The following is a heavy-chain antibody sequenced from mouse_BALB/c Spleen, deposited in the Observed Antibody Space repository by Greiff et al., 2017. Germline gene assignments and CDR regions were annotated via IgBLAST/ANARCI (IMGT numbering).Heavy chain of an antibody. CDR1: GFNFKDTY. CDR3: ARCPYGNYDY. V-gene: IGHV14-3*02. CDR2: IDPANGNT. J-gene: IGHJ2*01. D-gene: IGHD2-1*01. Sequence: VQLQQSGAELVKPGASVKLSCTASGFNFKDTYMHWVKQRPEQGLEWIGRIDPANGNTKYDPKFQGKATITDDTSSNTVYLQLSSLTYEDTAVYYCARCPYGNYDYWGQGTTLTVSS.